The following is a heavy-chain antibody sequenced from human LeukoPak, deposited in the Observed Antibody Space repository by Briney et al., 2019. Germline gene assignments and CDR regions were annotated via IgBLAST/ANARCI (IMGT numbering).Heavy chain of an antibody. Sequence: GGSLRLSCAASGFTFSDYYMHWIRQAPGKGLEWISYISSSATTIYYADSVKGRFTISRDNAKSSLYLQMNSLTAEDTAVYYCARDGAIWNDVGHDYWGQGTLVTVSS. V-gene: IGHV3-11*04. CDR3: ARDGAIWNDVGHDY. J-gene: IGHJ4*02. CDR2: ISSSATTI. CDR1: GFTFSDYY. D-gene: IGHD1-1*01.